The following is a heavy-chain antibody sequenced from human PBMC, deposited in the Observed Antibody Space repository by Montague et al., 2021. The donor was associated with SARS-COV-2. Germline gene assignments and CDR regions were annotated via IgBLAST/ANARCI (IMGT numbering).Heavy chain of an antibody. V-gene: IGHV3-30-3*01. CDR2: ISYDGSNK. CDR3: AAQLLSQLDY. Sequence: SRRLSCAASGFTFSSYAMHWVRQAPGKGLEWVAVISYDGSNKYYADSVKGRFTISRDNSKNTLYLQMNSLRAEDTAVYYCAAQLLSQLDYWGQGTLVTVSS. J-gene: IGHJ4*02. CDR1: GFTFSSYA. D-gene: IGHD2-2*01.